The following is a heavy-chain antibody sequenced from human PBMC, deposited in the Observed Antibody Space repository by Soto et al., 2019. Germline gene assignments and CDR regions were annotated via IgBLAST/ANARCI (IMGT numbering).Heavy chain of an antibody. CDR3: ARERGGYCASTSCQQTGRFDY. J-gene: IGHJ4*02. CDR1: GFTFSSYW. Sequence: EVQLVASGGGLVQPGGSLRLSCAASGFTFSSYWMTWVRQAPGKGLEWVANIKQDGSEKYYVDSVKGRFTISRDNAKNSLYLQMNSLRAEDTAVYYCARERGGYCASTSCQQTGRFDYWVQGTLVTVSS. CDR2: IKQDGSEK. V-gene: IGHV3-7*05. D-gene: IGHD2-2*01.